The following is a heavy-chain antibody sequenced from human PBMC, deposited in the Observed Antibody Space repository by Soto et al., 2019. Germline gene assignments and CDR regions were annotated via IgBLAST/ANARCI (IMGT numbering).Heavy chain of an antibody. CDR3: ARDLGYDFWSGYYDDYYYYGMDV. D-gene: IGHD3-3*01. V-gene: IGHV4-61*01. CDR1: GGSVSSGSYY. Sequence: SETLSLTCTVSGGSVSSGSYYWSWIRQPPGKGLEWIGYIYYSGSTNYNPSLKSRVTISVDTSKNLFSLKLSSVTAADTAVYYCARDLGYDFWSGYYDDYYYYGMDVWGQGTTVTVSS. CDR2: IYYSGST. J-gene: IGHJ6*02.